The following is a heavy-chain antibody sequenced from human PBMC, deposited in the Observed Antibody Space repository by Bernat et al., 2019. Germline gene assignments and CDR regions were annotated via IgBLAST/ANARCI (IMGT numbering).Heavy chain of an antibody. CDR2: LKSKTDGGTT. CDR1: GFTFSNAW. D-gene: IGHD6-19*01. Sequence: EVQLVESGGGLVKPGGSLRLSCAASGFTFSNAWMNWVRQAPGKGLEWVGRLKSKTDGGTTDYAAPVKGRFTISRDDSKNTLYLQMNSLKTEDTAVYYCARHRRSSGIAVAGYYYYYAMDVWGQGTTVTVSS. V-gene: IGHV3-15*07. J-gene: IGHJ6*02. CDR3: ARHRRSSGIAVAGYYYYYAMDV.